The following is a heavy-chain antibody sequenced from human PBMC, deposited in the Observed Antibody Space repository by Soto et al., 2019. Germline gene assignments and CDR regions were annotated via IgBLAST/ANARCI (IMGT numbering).Heavy chain of an antibody. D-gene: IGHD4-17*01. CDR3: ARHGVDDYGANGRYYYYGMDV. Sequence: SETLSLTCTVSGDSISAYSWSWVRQPPGKGLEWIGNIHYNGNTKYSPSLKSRVTMSVDTSKNHFSLRLISVTAADTAIYFCARHGVDDYGANGRYYYYGMDVWGQGTTVTVSS. CDR1: GDSISAYS. CDR2: IHYNGNT. J-gene: IGHJ6*02. V-gene: IGHV4-59*01.